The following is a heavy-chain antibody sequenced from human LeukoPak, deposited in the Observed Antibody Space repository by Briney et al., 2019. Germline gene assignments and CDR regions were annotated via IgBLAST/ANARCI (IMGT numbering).Heavy chain of an antibody. CDR1: GGSISGSSYY. CDR3: ARVIWFGAVFDY. D-gene: IGHD3-10*01. Sequence: SETLSLTCTVSGGSISGSSYYWSWIRQPAGKGLEWIGRIYTSGSTNYNPSPESRVTISLDTSKNQFSLKMNSVTAADTAVYYCARVIWFGAVFDYWGQGTLVTVSS. J-gene: IGHJ4*02. V-gene: IGHV4-61*02. CDR2: IYTSGST.